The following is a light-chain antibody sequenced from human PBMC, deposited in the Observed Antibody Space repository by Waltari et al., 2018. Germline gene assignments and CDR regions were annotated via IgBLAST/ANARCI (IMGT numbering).Light chain of an antibody. J-gene: IGKJ2*01. V-gene: IGKV3-15*01. CDR3: QQYNNWRT. CDR2: GAS. Sequence: EVLMTQSPRPLSVCPVERATPSCPVRQSISRNLAWYQQKPGQAPTLLIYGASTRAPGIPARFGGSGSGTEFTLSISSMQSEDVAVYYCQQYNNWRTFGQGTKVEIK. CDR1: QSISRN.